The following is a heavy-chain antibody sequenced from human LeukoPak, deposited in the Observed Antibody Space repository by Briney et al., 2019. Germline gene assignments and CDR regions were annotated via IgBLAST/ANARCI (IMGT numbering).Heavy chain of an antibody. J-gene: IGHJ4*02. V-gene: IGHV3-7*01. CDR1: GFTFDSHW. CDR2: IKEDGSEK. Sequence: TGGSLRLSCAASGFTFDSHWMTWVRQAPGKGLEWVANIKEDGSEKYYVDSVKGRFTISRDNAKNSLFLQMNSLRAEDSAVYYCARDSLYYGSGSYEDYWGQGTLVTVSS. CDR3: ARDSLYYGSGSYEDY. D-gene: IGHD3-10*01.